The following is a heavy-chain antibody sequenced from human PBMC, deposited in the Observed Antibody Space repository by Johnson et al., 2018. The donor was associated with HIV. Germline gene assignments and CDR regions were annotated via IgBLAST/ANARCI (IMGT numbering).Heavy chain of an antibody. CDR2: ISYDGSNK. CDR3: ARGSGSSIGARGAFDI. Sequence: QAQLVESGGGLVQTGRSLRLSCAASGFTFSSYAMHWVRQAPGKGLEWVAVISYDGSNKYYADSVKGRFTISRENAKNSLYLQMNSLRAGDTAVYYCARGSGSSIGARGAFDIWGQGTMVTVSS. J-gene: IGHJ3*02. V-gene: IGHV3-30*14. CDR1: GFTFSSYA. D-gene: IGHD6-6*01.